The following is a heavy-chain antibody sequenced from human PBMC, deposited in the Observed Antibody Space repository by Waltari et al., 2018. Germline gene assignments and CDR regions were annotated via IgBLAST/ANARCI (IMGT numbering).Heavy chain of an antibody. J-gene: IGHJ4*02. D-gene: IGHD3-10*01. V-gene: IGHV3-23*03. CDR2: IYSGGST. CDR1: GFTFSSYA. Sequence: EVQLLESGGGLVQPGGSLRLSCAASGFTFSSYAISWVRQAPGKGLEWVSVIYSGGSTYYADSVKGRFTISRDNSKNTLYLQMNSLRAEDTAVYYCAKGMVRGVPFDYWGQGTLVTVSS. CDR3: AKGMVRGVPFDY.